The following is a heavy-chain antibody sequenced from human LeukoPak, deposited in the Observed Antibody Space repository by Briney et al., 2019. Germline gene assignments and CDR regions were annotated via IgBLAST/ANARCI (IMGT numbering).Heavy chain of an antibody. CDR1: GGSFSGYY. D-gene: IGHD3-10*01. CDR2: INHSGST. CDR3: ARKLWFGQLEGFDI. J-gene: IGHJ3*02. V-gene: IGHV4-34*01. Sequence: SETLSLTCAVYGGSFSGYYWSWIRQPPGKGLEWIGEINHSGSTNYNPSLKSRVTISIDTPKNQFSLKVSSVTAADTAVYYCARKLWFGQLEGFDIWGQGTVVTVSS.